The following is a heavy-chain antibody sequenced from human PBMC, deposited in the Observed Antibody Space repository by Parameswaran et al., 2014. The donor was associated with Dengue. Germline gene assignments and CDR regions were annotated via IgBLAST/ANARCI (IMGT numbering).Heavy chain of an antibody. J-gene: IGHJ6*04. D-gene: IGHD5-12*01. CDR3: ARDWGIVATISPYYYGMDV. Sequence: WIRQPPGKGLEWIGEIYHSGSTNYNPSLKSRVTISVDKSKNQFSLKLSSVTAADTAVYYCARDWGIVATISPYYYGMDVWA. V-gene: IGHV4-4*02. CDR2: IYHSGST.